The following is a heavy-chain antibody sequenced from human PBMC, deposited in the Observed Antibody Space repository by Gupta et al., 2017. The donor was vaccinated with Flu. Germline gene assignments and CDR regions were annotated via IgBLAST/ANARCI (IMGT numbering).Heavy chain of an antibody. CDR3: ARDQSAYYYDSRGYCDS. J-gene: IGHJ4*02. Sequence: EVQLVESGGGLAQPGGSLRLSCEASGFTFSSYSMNWVRQAPGKGLEWVSYISSGRSTIHYADSVRGRFTISRDNAKNSLYLQMNSLRAEDTAVYYCARDQSAYYYDSRGYCDSWGQGTLVTVSS. D-gene: IGHD3-22*01. CDR1: GFTFSSYS. CDR2: ISSGRSTI. V-gene: IGHV3-48*01.